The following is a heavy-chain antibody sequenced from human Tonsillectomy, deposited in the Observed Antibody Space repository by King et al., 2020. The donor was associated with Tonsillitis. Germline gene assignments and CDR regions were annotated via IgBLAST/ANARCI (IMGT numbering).Heavy chain of an antibody. CDR1: GYPFTGYY. CDR2: IHPHSTDT. V-gene: IGHV1-2*02. Sequence: QLVQSGAEVKKPGASVKVSCKASGYPFTGYYIHXVRQAPGQGLEWMGWIHPHSTDTNFAQKFRGRVTMTRDTSISTAYMELSRLRSGDTAFYYCARVXXYXXXSGYPXVYGXDVXGXGTXVTXXS. J-gene: IGHJ6*04. CDR3: ARVXXYXXXSGYPXVYGXDV. D-gene: IGHD3-22*01.